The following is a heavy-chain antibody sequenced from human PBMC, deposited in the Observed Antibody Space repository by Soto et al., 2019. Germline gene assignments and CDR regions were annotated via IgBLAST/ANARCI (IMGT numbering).Heavy chain of an antibody. CDR3: ARTLKNQLPPYYYAMDV. CDR1: GFTFSRYE. V-gene: IGHV3-48*03. J-gene: IGHJ6*02. D-gene: IGHD1-1*01. Sequence: EEQLVESGGGLVHHGGSLRLSCSASGFTFSRYEMNWVRQGPGRGLEWISYISPSDSAAYYADSVKGRFTISRDNAKNTLILQMNSLRAEDTAVYYCARTLKNQLPPYYYAMDVWGQGTTVTVSS. CDR2: ISPSDSAA.